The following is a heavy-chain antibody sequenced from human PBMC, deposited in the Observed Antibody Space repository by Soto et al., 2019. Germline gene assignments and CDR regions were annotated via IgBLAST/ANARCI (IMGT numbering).Heavy chain of an antibody. D-gene: IGHD3-3*01. CDR2: IWSDGSNK. CDR3: ARAAGFGVVIMVPYGMDV. CDR1: GFTFSTHC. Sequence: GGALRLSFAAAGFTFSTHCMHWVRPAPGKGVEWVALIWSDGSNKYYADSVKGRFTISRDNSKKTLYLQMNSLRAEDTAVYYCARAAGFGVVIMVPYGMDVWGQGTTVTVSS. J-gene: IGHJ6*02. V-gene: IGHV3-33*01.